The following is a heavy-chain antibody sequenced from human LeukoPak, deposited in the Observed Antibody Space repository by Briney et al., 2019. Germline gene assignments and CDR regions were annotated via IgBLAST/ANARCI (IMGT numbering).Heavy chain of an antibody. CDR1: GFTFSSCA. CDR2: IRGIGDNT. CDR3: AKNMGPEYYYGMDV. Sequence: GGSLRLSCAASGFTFSSCAMSWVRQAPGRGLEWVSAIRGIGDNTYYADSVRGRFTISRDNSKSTLYLRMNSLRAEDTAIYYCAKNMGPEYYYGMDVWGQGTTVTVSS. J-gene: IGHJ6*02. V-gene: IGHV3-23*01. D-gene: IGHD2/OR15-2a*01.